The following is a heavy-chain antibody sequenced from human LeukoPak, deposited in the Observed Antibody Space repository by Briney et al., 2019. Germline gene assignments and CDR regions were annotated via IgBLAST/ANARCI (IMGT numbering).Heavy chain of an antibody. CDR1: GYTFTSYD. Sequence: GASVTVSCKASGYTFTSYDINWVRQATGQGLEWMGWMNPNSGNTGYAQKFQGRVTMTRDTSTSTVYMELSSLRSEDTAVYYCARAGYIVVVPAANKGNWFDPWGQGTLVTVSS. CDR2: MNPNSGNT. V-gene: IGHV1-8*01. D-gene: IGHD2-2*01. CDR3: ARAGYIVVVPAANKGNWFDP. J-gene: IGHJ5*02.